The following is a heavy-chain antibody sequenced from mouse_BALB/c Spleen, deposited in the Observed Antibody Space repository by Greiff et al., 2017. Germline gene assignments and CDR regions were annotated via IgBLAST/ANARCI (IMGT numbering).Heavy chain of an antibody. CDR1: GYSITSGYY. D-gene: IGHD2-2*01. J-gene: IGHJ3*01. CDR3: ASHGYVGFAY. V-gene: IGHV3-6*02. Sequence: VQLQQSGPGLVKPSQSLSLTCSVTGYSITSGYYWNWIRQFPGNKLEWMGYISYDGSNNYNPSLKNRISITRDTSKNQFFLKLNSVTTEDTATYYCASHGYVGFAYWGQGTLVTVSA. CDR2: ISYDGSN.